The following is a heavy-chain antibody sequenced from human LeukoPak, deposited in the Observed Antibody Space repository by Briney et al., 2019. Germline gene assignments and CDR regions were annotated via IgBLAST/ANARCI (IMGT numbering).Heavy chain of an antibody. CDR3: ARRKAGTGDSYYFDY. CDR1: GGSISSYY. J-gene: IGHJ4*02. V-gene: IGHV4-4*09. Sequence: PSETLSLTCTVSGGSISSYYWSWIRQPPGKGLEGIGYIYTSGSTNYNPSLKSRVTISVDTSKNQFSLKLSSVTAADTAVYYCARRKAGTGDSYYFDYWGQGTLVTVSS. CDR2: IYTSGST. D-gene: IGHD7-27*01.